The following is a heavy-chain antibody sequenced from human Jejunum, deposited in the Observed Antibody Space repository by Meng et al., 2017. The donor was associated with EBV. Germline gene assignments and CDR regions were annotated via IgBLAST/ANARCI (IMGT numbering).Heavy chain of an antibody. CDR3: ARYGSGYFPALWY. J-gene: IGHJ4*02. Sequence: QGQLQGSGPGLVKPSGTLSLTCAVSGDSISSSNWWSWVRQPPGKGLEWIGEIYHSGSTNYNPSLKSRVTISVDKSKNQFSLKLSSVTAADTAVYYCARYGSGYFPALWYWGQGTLVTVSS. V-gene: IGHV4-4*02. D-gene: IGHD3-3*01. CDR2: IYHSGST. CDR1: GDSISSSNW.